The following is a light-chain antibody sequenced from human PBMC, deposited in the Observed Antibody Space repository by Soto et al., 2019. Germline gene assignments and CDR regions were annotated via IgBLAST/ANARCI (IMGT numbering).Light chain of an antibody. Sequence: QSVLTQPPSASGTPGQRVTISCSGSSSNIGSNTVSWYQQLPGTAPKLLIYNNNQWPSGVPDRFSGSKSGTSASLAISGLQSEDEADYYCATWDDSLHAWLFGGGTKVTVL. CDR2: NNN. CDR3: ATWDDSLHAWL. CDR1: SSNIGSNT. J-gene: IGLJ3*02. V-gene: IGLV1-44*01.